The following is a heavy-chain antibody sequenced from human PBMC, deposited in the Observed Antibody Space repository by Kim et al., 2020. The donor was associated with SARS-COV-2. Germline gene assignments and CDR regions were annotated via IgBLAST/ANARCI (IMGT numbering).Heavy chain of an antibody. V-gene: IGHV4-4*06. CDR3: ARDGKAGYGMDV. Sequence: TYTTSRRSRVTMSLDTSKNHFALKLSSVTAADTAVYYCARDGKAGYGMDVWGQGTTVTVSS. J-gene: IGHJ6*02. D-gene: IGHD6-25*01.